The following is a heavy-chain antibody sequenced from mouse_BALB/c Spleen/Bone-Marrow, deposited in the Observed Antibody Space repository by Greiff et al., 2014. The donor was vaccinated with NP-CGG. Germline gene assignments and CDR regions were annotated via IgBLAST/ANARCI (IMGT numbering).Heavy chain of an antibody. CDR1: GFSLTSYG. J-gene: IGHJ4*01. CDR3: ARGSYYEGAMDY. Sequence: VKLEESGPGLVAPSQSLSITCTVSGFSLTSYGVHWVRQPPGKVLEWLGVIWAGGSTNYNSALMSRLSISKDNSKSQVFLKMNSLQTDDTAMYFCARGSYYEGAMDYWGQGTSVTVSS. D-gene: IGHD1-1*01. V-gene: IGHV2-9*02. CDR2: IWAGGST.